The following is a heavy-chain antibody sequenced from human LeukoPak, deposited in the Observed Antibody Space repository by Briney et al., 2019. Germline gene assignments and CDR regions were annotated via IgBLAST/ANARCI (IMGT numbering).Heavy chain of an antibody. CDR3: ARINSSGWYKY. Sequence: PGGSLRLSCAASGFTFSSYWKSWVRQAPGKGLEWVANIKQDGSEKYYVDSVKGRFTISRDNAKNSLYLQMNSLRAEDTAVYYCARINSSGWYKYWGQGTLVTVSS. CDR1: GFTFSSYW. V-gene: IGHV3-7*01. D-gene: IGHD6-19*01. CDR2: IKQDGSEK. J-gene: IGHJ4*02.